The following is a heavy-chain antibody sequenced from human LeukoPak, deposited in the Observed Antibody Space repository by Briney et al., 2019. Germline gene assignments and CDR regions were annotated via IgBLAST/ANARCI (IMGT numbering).Heavy chain of an antibody. CDR2: INHSGST. J-gene: IGHJ5*02. V-gene: IGHV4-4*02. CDR3: ARGTERASWFDP. D-gene: IGHD1-1*01. Sequence: GSLRLSCSGFGFTFRSFWMGWVRQAPGKGLEWIGEINHSGSTNYNPSLKSRVTISVDTSKNQFSLKLSSVTAADTAVYYCARGTERASWFDPWGQGTLVTVSS. CDR1: GFTFRSFW.